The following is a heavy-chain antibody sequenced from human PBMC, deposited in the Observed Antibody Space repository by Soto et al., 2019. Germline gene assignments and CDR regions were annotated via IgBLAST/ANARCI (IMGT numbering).Heavy chain of an antibody. CDR3: VRVVAIPGYPDN. CDR1: GGTFSSYA. CDR2: IVPNVDTS. Sequence: QVQLVQSGAEVRQPASSVKVSCKTSGGTFSSYAISWVRPAPGQGLEWMVGIVPNVDTSTYAQKFQGRVTITADESTSTVYMELSSLRSDDTAVYYCVRVVAIPGYPDNWGQGTLVTVSS. V-gene: IGHV1-69*12. J-gene: IGHJ4*02. D-gene: IGHD5-12*01.